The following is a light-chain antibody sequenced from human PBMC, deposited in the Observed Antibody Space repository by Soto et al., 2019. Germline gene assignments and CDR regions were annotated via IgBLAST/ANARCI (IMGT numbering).Light chain of an antibody. CDR3: QQRSNWPKT. CDR2: GAS. Sequence: IVMTQSPATLPVSPGERATLSCRTSQSVNSHLAWYQHKPGQAPRLLIYGASSRATGIPTRFSGSGSGTEFTLTIDSLQSEDFAVYYCQQRSNWPKTFGQGTKVDIK. CDR1: QSVNSH. J-gene: IGKJ1*01. V-gene: IGKV3-15*01.